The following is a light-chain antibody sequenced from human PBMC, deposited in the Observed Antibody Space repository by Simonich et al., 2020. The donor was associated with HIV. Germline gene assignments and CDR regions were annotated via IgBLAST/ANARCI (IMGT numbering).Light chain of an antibody. CDR1: SGSIASNY. CDR3: QSYDSSNQV. Sequence: NFMLTQPHSVSESPGKTVTISCPRSSGSIASNYVQWYQPRPGSAPTPVIYEDNQRPSGVPDRFSGSIDSSSNSASLTISGLKTEDEADYYCQSYDSSNQVFGGGTKLTVL. CDR2: EDN. J-gene: IGLJ2*01. V-gene: IGLV6-57*03.